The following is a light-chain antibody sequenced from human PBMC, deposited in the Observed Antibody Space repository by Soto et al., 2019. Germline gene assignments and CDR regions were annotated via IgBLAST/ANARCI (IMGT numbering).Light chain of an antibody. CDR1: SSNIGAGYD. CDR3: QSDDNSHYV. J-gene: IGLJ1*01. Sequence: QSVLTQPPSASGTPGQRVTISCSGSSSNIGAGYDVHWYQQLPGTAPKLLIYGKNNRPSGVPDRFSGSKSGTSASLAITGLQAEDEADYYCQSDDNSHYVFGTGTKVTVL. V-gene: IGLV1-40*01. CDR2: GKN.